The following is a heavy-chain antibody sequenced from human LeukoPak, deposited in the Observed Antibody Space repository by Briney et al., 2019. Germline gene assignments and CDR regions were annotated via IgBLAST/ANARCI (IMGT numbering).Heavy chain of an antibody. J-gene: IGHJ5*02. CDR1: GGSISGSSYY. CDR2: IYYSGST. D-gene: IGHD2-15*01. Sequence: SETLSLTCTVSGGSISGSSYYWGWIRQPPGKGLEWIGSIYYSGSTYYNPSLKSRVTISVDTSKNQFSLKLSSVTAADAAAYYCARQYCSGGSCYPNIFDPWGQGTLVTVSS. V-gene: IGHV4-39*01. CDR3: ARQYCSGGSCYPNIFDP.